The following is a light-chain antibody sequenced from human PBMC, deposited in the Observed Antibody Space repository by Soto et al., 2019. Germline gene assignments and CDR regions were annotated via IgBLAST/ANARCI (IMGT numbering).Light chain of an antibody. CDR1: QTIIRY. CDR2: AAS. Sequence: DIQMTQSPSSLSASVGDRVSITCRASQTIIRYLSWYQQKPGKAPKLLISAASSLQSWVSSRFNGSRSGTDFTLTISSLQSDDFATYYCQQPYSTPWTFGLGTKVEMK. J-gene: IGKJ1*01. CDR3: QQPYSTPWT. V-gene: IGKV1-39*01.